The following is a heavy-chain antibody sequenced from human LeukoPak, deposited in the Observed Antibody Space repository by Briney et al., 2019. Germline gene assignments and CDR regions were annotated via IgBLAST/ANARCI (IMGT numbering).Heavy chain of an antibody. CDR3: ARTYSSSWYVYFEY. J-gene: IGHJ4*02. CDR1: GGSISSGNYY. Sequence: PSQTLSLTCTVSGGSISSGNYYWSWVRQPAGKGLEWIGRIYASGSTNYNTSIKSRVTISVDTSKNQFYLKLTSVSAADTAVYYCARTYSSSWYVYFEYWGQGTMVTVSS. D-gene: IGHD6-13*01. V-gene: IGHV4-61*02. CDR2: IYASGST.